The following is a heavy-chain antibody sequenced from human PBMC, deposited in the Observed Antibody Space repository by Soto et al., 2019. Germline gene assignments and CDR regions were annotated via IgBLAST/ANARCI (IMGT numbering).Heavy chain of an antibody. J-gene: IGHJ4*02. D-gene: IGHD3-16*01. CDR1: GFTFSTYW. CDR3: ARDGGTYFDY. Sequence: GGSLRLSCAASGFTFSTYWMHRVRQAPGKGLVWVSRLDNDGTNTRYADSVKGRFTVSRDNGKNTVYLQMDSLRAEDTAVYYCARDGGTYFDYWGQGTLVTVSS. CDR2: LDNDGTNT. V-gene: IGHV3-74*01.